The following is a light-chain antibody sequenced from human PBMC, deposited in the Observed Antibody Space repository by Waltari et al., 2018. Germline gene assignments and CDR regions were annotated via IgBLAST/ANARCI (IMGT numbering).Light chain of an antibody. J-gene: IGLJ3*02. CDR2: DVS. V-gene: IGLV2-11*01. Sequence: QSALTQPRSVSGSPGQSVTISCTGTSSDVGGYNYVSWYQQHPGKAPKLMIYDVSKRPSGVPHRCSGSKSGNTASLTISWLQAEDEADYYCCSYAGSYTLVFGGGTKLTVL. CDR3: CSYAGSYTLV. CDR1: SSDVGGYNY.